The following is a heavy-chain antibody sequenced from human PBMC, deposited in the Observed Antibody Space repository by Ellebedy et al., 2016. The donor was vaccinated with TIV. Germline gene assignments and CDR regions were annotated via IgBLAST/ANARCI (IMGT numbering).Heavy chain of an antibody. Sequence: SETLSLXCAVYGGSFSGYYWSWIRQPPGKGLEWIGEINHSGSTNYNPSLKSRVTISVDTSKNQFSLKLSSVTAADTAVYYCARGRLRPWGYYYGMDVWGQGTTVTVS. CDR3: ARGRLRPWGYYYGMDV. CDR1: GGSFSGYY. CDR2: INHSGST. D-gene: IGHD4-17*01. V-gene: IGHV4-34*01. J-gene: IGHJ6*02.